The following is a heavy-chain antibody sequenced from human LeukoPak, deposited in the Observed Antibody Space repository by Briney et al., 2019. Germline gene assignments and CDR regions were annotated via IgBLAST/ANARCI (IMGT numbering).Heavy chain of an antibody. Sequence: GGSLRLSCAASGFTFSSYRMNWVRQAPGKGLEWVSSISSSSSYIYYADSVKGRFTISRDNAKNSVYLQMNRLRAEATAVDYCARGDWGDFYWGQGTLVTVSS. D-gene: IGHD3/OR15-3a*01. CDR1: GFTFSSYR. V-gene: IGHV3-21*01. CDR3: ARGDWGDFY. J-gene: IGHJ4*02. CDR2: ISSSSSYI.